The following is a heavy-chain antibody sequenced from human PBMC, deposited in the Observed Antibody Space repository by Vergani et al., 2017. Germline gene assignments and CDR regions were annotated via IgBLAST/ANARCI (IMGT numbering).Heavy chain of an antibody. CDR3: ARHVGAYYYEGYFDL. CDR2: IYPGDSDT. D-gene: IGHD3-22*01. Sequence: EVQLVQSGAEVKKPGESLKISCKGSGYSFTSYWIGWVRQMPGKGLEWMWIIYPGDSDTRYSPSFQGQVTISADKSISTAYLQWSSLTASDTAMFYCARHVGAYYYEGYFDLWGRGTLITVSS. CDR1: GYSFTSYW. J-gene: IGHJ2*01. V-gene: IGHV5-51*01.